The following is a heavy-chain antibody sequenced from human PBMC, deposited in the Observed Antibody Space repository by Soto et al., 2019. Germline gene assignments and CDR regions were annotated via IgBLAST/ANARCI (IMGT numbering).Heavy chain of an antibody. V-gene: IGHV1-2*02. CDR2: INPNSGGT. CDR1: VYSFTGYY. Sequence: XSVKVSCKASVYSFTGYYMHWVRQAPGRGLEWMGWINPNSGGTNDAQKFQGRVTMTRDTSISTAYMELSRLRSDDTAVYYCARGRGSSSWYDYWGQGNLVTVSS. CDR3: ARGRGSSSWYDY. D-gene: IGHD6-13*01. J-gene: IGHJ4*02.